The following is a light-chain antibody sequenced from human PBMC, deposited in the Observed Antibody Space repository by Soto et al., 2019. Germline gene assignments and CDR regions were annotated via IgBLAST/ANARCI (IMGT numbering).Light chain of an antibody. CDR3: QRYNNWVPT. Sequence: EVVMTQFPATLSVSPGERATLYCRASQSVVSNVAWYQHKPGQAPRLLIYDISNRATGVPARFSGSRSGTEFTLTINSLQSEDFAVYYCQRYNNWVPTFGQGTKVDIK. CDR1: QSVVSN. J-gene: IGKJ1*01. CDR2: DIS. V-gene: IGKV3-15*01.